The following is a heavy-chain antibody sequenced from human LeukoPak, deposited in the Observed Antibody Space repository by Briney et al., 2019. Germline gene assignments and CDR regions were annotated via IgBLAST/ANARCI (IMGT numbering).Heavy chain of an antibody. CDR3: ARELTTVTTNWFDP. D-gene: IGHD4-11*01. Sequence: LVKVSCKASGYTFTSYGISWVRQAPGQGLEWMGGIIPIFGTANYAQKFQGRVTITADESTSTAYMELSSLRSEDTAVYYCARELTTVTTNWFDPWGQGTLVTVSS. J-gene: IGHJ5*02. V-gene: IGHV1-69*13. CDR1: GYTFTSYG. CDR2: IIPIFGTA.